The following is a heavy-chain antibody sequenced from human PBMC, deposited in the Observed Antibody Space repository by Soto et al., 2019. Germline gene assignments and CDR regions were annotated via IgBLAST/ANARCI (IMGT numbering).Heavy chain of an antibody. Sequence: QVQLVESGGGVVQPGRSLRLSCAASGFTFSSYAMHWVRQAPGTGLEWVAVISYDGSNKYYADSVKGRFTISRDNSKNTLYLQMNSLRAEDTAVYYCARSQGGSGYYFDFWGQGTLVTVSS. J-gene: IGHJ4*02. V-gene: IGHV3-30-3*01. D-gene: IGHD3-22*01. CDR2: ISYDGSNK. CDR3: ARSQGGSGYYFDF. CDR1: GFTFSSYA.